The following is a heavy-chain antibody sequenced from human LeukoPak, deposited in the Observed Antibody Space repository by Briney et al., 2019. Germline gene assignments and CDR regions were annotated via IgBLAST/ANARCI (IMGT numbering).Heavy chain of an antibody. CDR2: IYYSGST. V-gene: IGHV4-39*07. D-gene: IGHD3-22*01. Sequence: PSETLSLTCTVSGGSISNFSFYWGWIRQPPGKGLEWIGIIYYSGSTYYNPSLKSRVTISVDTSKNQFSLKLSSVTAADTAVYYCARVGRITMIVVDPWGQGTLVTVSS. CDR1: GGSISNFSFY. J-gene: IGHJ5*02. CDR3: ARVGRITMIVVDP.